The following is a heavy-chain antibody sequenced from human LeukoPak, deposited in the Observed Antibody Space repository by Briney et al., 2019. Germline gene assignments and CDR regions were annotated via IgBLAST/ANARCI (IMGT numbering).Heavy chain of an antibody. CDR3: VREGEGPLSKDFDY. CDR1: GFTFTDHY. CDR2: IGPHSTFT. J-gene: IGHJ4*02. Sequence: ASVKVPCKSSGFTFTDHYIHWVRQGPGQGLEWMGYIGPHSTFTSSPQEFQGRVTMTRDASMSTAYMELTRLTSDDAAVYYCVREGEGPLSKDFDYWGQGTLVTVSS. D-gene: IGHD2/OR15-2a*01. V-gene: IGHV1-2*02.